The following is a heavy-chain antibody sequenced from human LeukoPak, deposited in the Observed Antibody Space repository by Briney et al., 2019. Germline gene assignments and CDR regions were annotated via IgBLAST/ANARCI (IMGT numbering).Heavy chain of an antibody. D-gene: IGHD3-3*01. CDR1: GGSISSYY. CDR3: ARSLPNPRFLEWLPKDY. V-gene: IGHV4-59*12. CDR2: NYYSGST. J-gene: IGHJ4*02. Sequence: SETLSLTCTVSGGSISSYYWSWIRQPPGKGLEWIGYNYYSGSTNYNPSLKSRVTISVDTSKNQFSLKLSSVTAADTAVYYCARSLPNPRFLEWLPKDYWGQGTLVTVSS.